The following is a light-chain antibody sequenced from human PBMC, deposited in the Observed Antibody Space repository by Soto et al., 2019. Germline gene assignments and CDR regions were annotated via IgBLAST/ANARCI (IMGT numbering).Light chain of an antibody. Sequence: QSVLTQPDSVSGSPGQSITISCTGTSNDIGGYNFVSWFQQHPGKAPKLMIFDVTNRPSGVSDRFSGSESGNKASLTISGLQAEDEADYYCTSYTSSATWLFGGGTKLTVL. CDR1: SNDIGGYNF. V-gene: IGLV2-14*01. CDR3: TSYTSSATWL. J-gene: IGLJ3*02. CDR2: DVT.